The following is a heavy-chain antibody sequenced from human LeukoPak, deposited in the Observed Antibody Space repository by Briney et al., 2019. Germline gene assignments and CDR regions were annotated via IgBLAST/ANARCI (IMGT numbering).Heavy chain of an antibody. J-gene: IGHJ4*02. CDR3: ARVFPGRYFDWLFDY. V-gene: IGHV4-59*01. Sequence: SETLSLTCAVYGRSFSGYYWSWIRQPPGKGLEWIGYIYYSGSTNYNPSLKSRVTISVDTSKNQFSLKLSSVTAADTAVYYCARVFPGRYFDWLFDYWGQGTLVTVSS. D-gene: IGHD3-9*01. CDR2: IYYSGST. CDR1: GRSFSGYY.